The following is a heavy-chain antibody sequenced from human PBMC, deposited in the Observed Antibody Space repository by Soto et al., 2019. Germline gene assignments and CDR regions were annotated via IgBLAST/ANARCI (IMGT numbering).Heavy chain of an antibody. CDR3: AKAPVLWFGELSPSGYYYMDV. V-gene: IGHV3-23*01. Sequence: EVQLLESGGGLVQPGGSLRLSCAASGFTFSSYAMSWVRQAPGKGLEWVSAISGSGGSTYYADSVKGRFTISRDNSKNTLYLQMNSLRAEHTAVYYCAKAPVLWFGELSPSGYYYMDVWGKGTTVTVSS. CDR1: GFTFSSYA. J-gene: IGHJ6*03. CDR2: ISGSGGST. D-gene: IGHD3-10*01.